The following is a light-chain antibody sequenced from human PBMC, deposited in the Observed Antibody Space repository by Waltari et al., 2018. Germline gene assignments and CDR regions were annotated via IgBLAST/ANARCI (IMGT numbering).Light chain of an antibody. CDR2: AAS. CDR3: QQSYSTPLT. Sequence: DLQMTQSPFSLSASGGDKVTLTCRASQSIRSYLNWYQQKPGKAPKLLIYAASSLQSGVPSRFSGSGSGTDFTLTISSLQPEDFATYYCQQSYSTPLTFGGGTKVEIK. CDR1: QSIRSY. J-gene: IGKJ4*01. V-gene: IGKV1-39*01.